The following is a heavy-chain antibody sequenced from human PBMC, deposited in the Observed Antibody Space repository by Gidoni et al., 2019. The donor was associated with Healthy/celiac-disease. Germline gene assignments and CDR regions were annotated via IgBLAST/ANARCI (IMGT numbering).Heavy chain of an antibody. Sequence: EVQLVESGGGLVKPGGSLRLSCAASGFTFSSYSMNWVRQAPGKGLEWVSSISSSSSYISYADSVKGRFTISRDNAKNSLYLQMNSLRAEDTAVYYCARGGVGAGIDYWGQGTLVTVSS. D-gene: IGHD1-26*01. V-gene: IGHV3-21*01. CDR1: GFTFSSYS. CDR3: ARGGVGAGIDY. J-gene: IGHJ4*02. CDR2: ISSSSSYI.